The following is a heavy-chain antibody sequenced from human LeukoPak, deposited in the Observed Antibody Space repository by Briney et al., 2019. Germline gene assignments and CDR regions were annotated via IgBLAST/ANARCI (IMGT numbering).Heavy chain of an antibody. J-gene: IGHJ5*02. D-gene: IGHD1-26*01. CDR2: IIPIFGTA. CDR3: ARDRRVGASGGYWFDP. CDR1: GGTFSSYA. Sequence: SVKVSCTASGGTFSSYAISWVRQAPGQGLEWMGGIIPIFGTANYAQKFQGRVTITADESTSTAYMELSSLRSEDTAVYYCARDRRVGASGGYWFDPWGQGTLVTVSS. V-gene: IGHV1-69*13.